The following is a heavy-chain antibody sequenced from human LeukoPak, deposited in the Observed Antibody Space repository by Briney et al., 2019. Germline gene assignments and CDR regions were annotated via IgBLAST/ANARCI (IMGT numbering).Heavy chain of an antibody. Sequence: PGGSLRLSCAASGFTFSNYAMSWVRQAPGKGLDWVSGITGSGGTTYYADSVKGRFTISRDNSKNTLYLHMNSLRAKDTAVYYCAKGLHNTTVREIDYWGQGTLVTVSS. CDR1: GFTFSNYA. CDR3: AKGLHNTTVREIDY. J-gene: IGHJ4*02. CDR2: ITGSGGTT. V-gene: IGHV3-23*01. D-gene: IGHD1-1*01.